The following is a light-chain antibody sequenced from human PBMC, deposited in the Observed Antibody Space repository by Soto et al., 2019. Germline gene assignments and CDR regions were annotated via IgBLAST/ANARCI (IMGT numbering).Light chain of an antibody. Sequence: ELVLTQSPGTLSLSPGERATLSCRASQSVSSNFLAWYQEKPGQAPRLLIYGASSRSTGVPDRFSGSGSGTDFTLTISRLEPEDFAVYYCRQYGRSLGLAFGGGTKVEIK. CDR2: GAS. V-gene: IGKV3-20*01. CDR1: QSVSSNF. J-gene: IGKJ4*01. CDR3: RQYGRSLGLA.